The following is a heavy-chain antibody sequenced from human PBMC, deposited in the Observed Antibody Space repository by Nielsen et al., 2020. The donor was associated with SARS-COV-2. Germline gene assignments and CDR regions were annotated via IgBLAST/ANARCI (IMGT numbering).Heavy chain of an antibody. D-gene: IGHD6-19*01. CDR2: IYYSGST. CDR1: GGSISSYY. Sequence: SETLSLTCTVSGGSISSYYWSWIRQPPGKGLEWIGYIYYSGSTNYNPSLKSRVTISVDTSKNQFSLKLSSVTAADTAVYYCARVPVAGLYYYGMDVWGQGTTVTVSS. V-gene: IGHV4-59*13. J-gene: IGHJ6*02. CDR3: ARVPVAGLYYYGMDV.